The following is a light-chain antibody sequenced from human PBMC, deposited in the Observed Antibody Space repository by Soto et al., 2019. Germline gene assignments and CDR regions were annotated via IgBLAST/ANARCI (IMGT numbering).Light chain of an antibody. Sequence: LSLALGGTATLSVGAIQSVSSTYLIWYQQKPGQAPRLLIYGASSRATGGRDRFSSGGSGTGIPVEPLRLEPADVEVDFCLHFVSSLPWTVGQGTKVDIK. CDR2: GAS. CDR3: LHFVSSLPWT. CDR1: QSVSSTY. J-gene: IGKJ1*01. V-gene: IGKV3-20*01.